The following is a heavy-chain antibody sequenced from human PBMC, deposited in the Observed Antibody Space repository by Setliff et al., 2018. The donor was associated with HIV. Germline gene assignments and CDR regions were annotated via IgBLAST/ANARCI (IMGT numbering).Heavy chain of an antibody. CDR2: IGSSGSAI. V-gene: IGHV3-48*04. CDR1: GFNFNTYS. J-gene: IGHJ4*02. CDR3: ARENNFDY. Sequence: PGGSLRLSCAASGFNFNTYSMNWVRQAPGEGLEWISYIGSSGSAIYYADSVKGRFTISRDNAKSSLYLQMNSLRVEDSALYYCARENNFDYWGQGTLVTVSS.